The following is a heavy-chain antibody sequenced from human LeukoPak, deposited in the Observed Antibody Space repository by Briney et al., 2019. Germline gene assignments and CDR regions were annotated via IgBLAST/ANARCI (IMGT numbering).Heavy chain of an antibody. CDR2: IYYSGST. CDR1: GGSISSSSYY. CDR3: ARAVGKTSNYNY. J-gene: IGHJ4*02. D-gene: IGHD3-10*01. V-gene: IGHV4-39*01. Sequence: PSETLSLTCTVSGGSISSSSYYWGWIRQPPGKGLEWIGSIYYSGSTYYNPSLKSRVTISVDTSKNQSSLKLSSVTAADTALYYCARAVGKTSNYNYWGQGTLVTVSS.